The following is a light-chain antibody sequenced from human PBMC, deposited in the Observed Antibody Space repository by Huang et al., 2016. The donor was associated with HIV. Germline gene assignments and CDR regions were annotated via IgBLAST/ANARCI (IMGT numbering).Light chain of an antibody. CDR2: GAS. J-gene: IGKJ1*01. Sequence: EIVLTQSPGTLSLSPGERATLSCRARQSVSSRYVAWYQQKPGQDPRLLLYGASSSATGIPDRFRGRGSVTDFTLTISRLEPEDFAFYYCQQYGSSPPTFGQGTKVEIK. CDR1: QSVSSRY. CDR3: QQYGSSPPT. V-gene: IGKV3-20*01.